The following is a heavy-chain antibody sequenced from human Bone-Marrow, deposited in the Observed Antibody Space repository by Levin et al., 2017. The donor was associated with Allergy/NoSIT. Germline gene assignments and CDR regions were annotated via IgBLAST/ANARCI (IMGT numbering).Heavy chain of an antibody. V-gene: IGHV1-46*01. CDR1: GYTFTSYY. D-gene: IGHD6-13*01. Sequence: ASVKVSCKASGYTFTSYYMHCVRQAPGQGLEWMGIINPTGGSTSYAQKFQGRVTMTRDTSTSTVYMELSSLRSDDTAVYYCARGLIAAAGFDYWGQGTLVTVSS. J-gene: IGHJ4*02. CDR2: INPTGGST. CDR3: ARGLIAAAGFDY.